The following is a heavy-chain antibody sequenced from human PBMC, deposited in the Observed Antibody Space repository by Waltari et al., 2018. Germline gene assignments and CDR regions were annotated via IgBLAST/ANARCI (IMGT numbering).Heavy chain of an antibody. V-gene: IGHV4-31*03. CDR1: GGSISSGGYY. J-gene: IGHJ4*02. CDR2: IYYSGST. Sequence: QVQLQESGPGLVKPSQTLSLTCTVSGGSISSGGYYWSWIRQHPGKGLEWIGYIYYSGSTNYNPSLKSRVTISVDTSKNQFSLKLSSVTAADTAVYYCARGRTSSSWYLQYYFDYWGQGTLVTVSS. CDR3: ARGRTSSSWYLQYYFDY. D-gene: IGHD6-13*01.